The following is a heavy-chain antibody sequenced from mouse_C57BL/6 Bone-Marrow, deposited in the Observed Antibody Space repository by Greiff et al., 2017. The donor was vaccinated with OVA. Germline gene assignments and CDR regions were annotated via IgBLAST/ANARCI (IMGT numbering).Heavy chain of an antibody. CDR2: ISDGGSYT. CDR1: GFTFSSYA. V-gene: IGHV5-4*03. Sequence: EVKVVESGGCLVKPGGSLKLSCAASGFTFSSYAMSWVRQTPETRLEWVATISDGGSYTYYPDNVKGRFTISRDNAKNNLYLQMSHLKSEDTAMYYCTSHLFAYWGQGTLVTVSA. CDR3: TSHLFAY. J-gene: IGHJ3*01.